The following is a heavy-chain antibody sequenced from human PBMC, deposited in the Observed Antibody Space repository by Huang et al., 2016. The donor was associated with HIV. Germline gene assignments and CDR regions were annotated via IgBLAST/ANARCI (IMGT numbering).Heavy chain of an antibody. Sequence: QVQLVQSGAEVKKPGASVKVSCKASGYTFIGYYMHWVRPAPGQGLEWRGWINPNSGGTNYAQKCQGRVTMTRDTSISTAYMELSSLRSDDTAVYYCARDQLGQQLAAGRGMDVWGQGTTVTVSS. CDR2: INPNSGGT. CDR3: ARDQLGQQLAAGRGMDV. V-gene: IGHV1-2*02. CDR1: GYTFIGYY. D-gene: IGHD6-13*01. J-gene: IGHJ6*02.